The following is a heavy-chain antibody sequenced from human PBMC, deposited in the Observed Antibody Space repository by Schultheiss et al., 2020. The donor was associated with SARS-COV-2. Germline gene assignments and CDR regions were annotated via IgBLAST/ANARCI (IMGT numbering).Heavy chain of an antibody. CDR3: AISTAIIKGDWFDP. J-gene: IGHJ5*02. D-gene: IGHD5-18*01. Sequence: ASVKVSCKASGYTFTSYGISWVRQAPGQGLEWMGWISAYNCNTKYSQKFQGRVTMTTDTSTSTAYMELRSLRSDDTAVYYCAISTAIIKGDWFDPWGQGTLVTVSS. CDR2: ISAYNCNT. V-gene: IGHV1-18*01. CDR1: GYTFTSYG.